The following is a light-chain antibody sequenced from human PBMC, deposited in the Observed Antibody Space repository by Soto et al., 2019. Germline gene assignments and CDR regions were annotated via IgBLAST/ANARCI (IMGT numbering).Light chain of an antibody. J-gene: IGKJ1*01. Sequence: EIVLTQSPAPLSSSPGETATLSCRASQYVGSRLAWYQHKPGQAPRLLIYYMSKRATGIPARFSGSGSGTDFTLTTSSLAPDDFAVYYCHQRQSWPRTFGQGTKVEIK. V-gene: IGKV3-11*01. CDR3: HQRQSWPRT. CDR2: YMS. CDR1: QYVGSR.